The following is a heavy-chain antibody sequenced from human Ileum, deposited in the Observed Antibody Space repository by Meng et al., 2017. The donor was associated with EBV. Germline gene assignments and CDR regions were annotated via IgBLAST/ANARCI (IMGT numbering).Heavy chain of an antibody. CDR3: HWLVRY. Sequence: EVQLVESGGGLVKTGGSLTLSCVASGFTFNDAWMSWVRQAPGKGLEWVARIKSTADGGTIDYAAPVKGRFIISRDDSENTVYLEMNSLKTEDTGVYYCHWLVRYWGKGTLVTVSS. D-gene: IGHD6-19*01. CDR1: GFTFNDAW. J-gene: IGHJ4*02. CDR2: IKSTADGGTI. V-gene: IGHV3-15*01.